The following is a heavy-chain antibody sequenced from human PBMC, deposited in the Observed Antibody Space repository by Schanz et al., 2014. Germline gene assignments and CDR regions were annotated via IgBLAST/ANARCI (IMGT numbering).Heavy chain of an antibody. CDR3: ARPALWFGDNCFDP. V-gene: IGHV3-74*02. CDR2: MNESHSTI. D-gene: IGHD3-10*01. J-gene: IGHJ5*02. Sequence: VQLVESGGGVVQPGRSLRLSCAASGFTFSNYWMHWVRQAPGKGLEWVSAMNESHSTIYYADSVKGRFTISRDNAKNTLYLQMNSLRAEDTAVYYCARPALWFGDNCFDPWGQGTLVTVSS. CDR1: GFTFSNYW.